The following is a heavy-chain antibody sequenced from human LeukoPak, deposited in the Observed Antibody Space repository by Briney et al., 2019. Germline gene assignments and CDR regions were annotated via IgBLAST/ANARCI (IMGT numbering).Heavy chain of an antibody. J-gene: IGHJ5*02. CDR1: GGSISSGSYY. Sequence: SETLSLTXTVSGGSISSGSYYWSWIRQPAGKGLEWIGRIYTSGSTNYNPSLKSRVTISVDTSKNQFSLKLSSVTAADTAVYYCARGRVVPLRGNWFDPWGQGTLVTVSS. CDR3: ARGRVVPLRGNWFDP. V-gene: IGHV4-61*02. CDR2: IYTSGST. D-gene: IGHD3-3*01.